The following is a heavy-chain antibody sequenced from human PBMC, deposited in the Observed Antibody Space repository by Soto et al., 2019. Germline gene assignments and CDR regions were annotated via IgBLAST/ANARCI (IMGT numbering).Heavy chain of an antibody. D-gene: IGHD5-12*01. V-gene: IGHV5-51*01. Sequence: GESLKISCKGSGYSFTSYWIGWVRQMPGKGLEWMGMIYPGDSDTRYSPSFQGQVTISADKSISTAYLQWSSLKASDTAMYYCARRGDGDNYISIFDYWGRGTLVTVSS. CDR3: ARRGDGDNYISIFDY. J-gene: IGHJ4*02. CDR2: IYPGDSDT. CDR1: GYSFTSYW.